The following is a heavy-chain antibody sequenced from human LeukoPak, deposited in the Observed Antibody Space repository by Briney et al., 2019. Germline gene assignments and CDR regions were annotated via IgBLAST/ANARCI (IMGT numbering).Heavy chain of an antibody. J-gene: IGHJ5*02. Sequence: ASVKVSCKTSGYTFSAFYMHWVRQAPGQGLEWMGWINPNSGGTDYAQKFQGRVTMTRDTSISTAYMELSRLRSDDTAVYYCARGRYCSSTSCPVWFDPWGQGTLVTVSS. CDR3: ARGRYCSSTSCPVWFDP. D-gene: IGHD2-2*01. CDR1: GYTFSAFY. V-gene: IGHV1-2*02. CDR2: INPNSGGT.